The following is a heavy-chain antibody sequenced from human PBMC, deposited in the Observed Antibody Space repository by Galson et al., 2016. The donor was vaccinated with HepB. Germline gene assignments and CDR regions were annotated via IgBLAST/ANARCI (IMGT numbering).Heavy chain of an antibody. CDR2: IYHNGYT. CDR3: ARTPDYYYGMDV. CDR1: GGSISSINW. Sequence: SETLSLTCAVSGGSISSINWWSWVRQPPGKGLEWIGEIYHNGYTNYNPSPKSRVTISVDKSKNQCSLKVTSVTAADAAVYYCARTPDYYYGMDVWGQGTTVTVSS. V-gene: IGHV4-4*02. J-gene: IGHJ6*02.